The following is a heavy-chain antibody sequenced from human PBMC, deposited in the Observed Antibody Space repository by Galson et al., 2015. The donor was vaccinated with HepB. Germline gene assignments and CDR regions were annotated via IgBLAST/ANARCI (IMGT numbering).Heavy chain of an antibody. CDR3: ARVGYCSSTSCPRLYYYYYYMDV. CDR2: ISAYNGNT. V-gene: IGHV1-18*01. D-gene: IGHD2-2*01. Sequence: SVKVSCKASGYTFTSYGISWVRQAPGQGLEWMGWISAYNGNTNYAQKLQGRVTMTTDTSTSTAYMELRSLRSDDTAVYYCARVGYCSSTSCPRLYYYYYYMDVWGKGTTVTASS. J-gene: IGHJ6*03. CDR1: GYTFTSYG.